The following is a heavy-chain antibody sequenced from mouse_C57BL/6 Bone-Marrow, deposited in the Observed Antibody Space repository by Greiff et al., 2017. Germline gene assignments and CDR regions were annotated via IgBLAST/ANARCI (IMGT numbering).Heavy chain of an antibody. J-gene: IGHJ3*01. Sequence: VQLQQSGPVLVKPGASVKMSCKASGYTFTDYYMNWVKQSHGKSLEWIGVINPYNGGTSYNQKFKGKATLTVDKSSSTAYMELNSLTSEDSAVYYCARSGSLAWFAHWGQGTLVTVSA. D-gene: IGHD3-1*01. V-gene: IGHV1-19*01. CDR3: ARSGSLAWFAH. CDR1: GYTFTDYY. CDR2: INPYNGGT.